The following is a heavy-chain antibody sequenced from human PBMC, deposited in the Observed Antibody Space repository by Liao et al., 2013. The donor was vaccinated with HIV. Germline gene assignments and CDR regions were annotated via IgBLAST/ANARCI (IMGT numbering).Heavy chain of an antibody. CDR2: INHSGST. CDR1: GGSFSGYY. V-gene: IGHV4-34*01. Sequence: QVQLQQWGAGLLKPSETLSLTCAVYGGSFSGYYWSWIRQPPGKGLEWIGEINHSGSTNYNPSLKSRVTISVDTSKNQFSLKLSSVTAADTAVYYCARGSDIVVVPAAPLTRENNWFDPWGQGTLVTVSS. D-gene: IGHD2-2*01. J-gene: IGHJ5*02. CDR3: ARGSDIVVVPAAPLTRENNWFDP.